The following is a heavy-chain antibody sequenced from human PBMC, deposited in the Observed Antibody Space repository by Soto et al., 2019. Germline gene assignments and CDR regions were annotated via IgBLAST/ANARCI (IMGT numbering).Heavy chain of an antibody. CDR2: IGTAGDT. V-gene: IGHV3-13*01. CDR3: ARGGYCSSTSCYGGYMDV. CDR1: GFTFSSYD. J-gene: IGHJ6*03. Sequence: GGSLRLSCAASGFTFSSYDMHWVRQATGKGLEWVSAIGTAGDTYYPGSVKGRFTISRENAKNSLYLQMNSLRAGDTAVYYCARGGYCSSTSCYGGYMDVWGKGTTVTAP. D-gene: IGHD2-2*01.